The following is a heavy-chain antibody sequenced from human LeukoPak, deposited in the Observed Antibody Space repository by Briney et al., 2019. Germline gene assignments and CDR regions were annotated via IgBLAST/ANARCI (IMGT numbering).Heavy chain of an antibody. D-gene: IGHD6-13*01. Sequence: GGSLRLSCAASGFTSITYTMNWVRQAPGKGLEWVSSISGTSSYIYYADSVKGRFTISRDNAKNSLYLQMNGLRAEDTAVYFCARVWSPPYTSSWPDYFDYWGQGALVTVSS. CDR1: GFTSITYT. CDR2: ISGTSSYI. J-gene: IGHJ4*02. V-gene: IGHV3-21*01. CDR3: ARVWSPPYTSSWPDYFDY.